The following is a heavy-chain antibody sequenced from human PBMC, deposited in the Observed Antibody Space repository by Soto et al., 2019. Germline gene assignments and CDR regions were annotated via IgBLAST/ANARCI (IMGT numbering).Heavy chain of an antibody. Sequence: SETLSLTCTVSGGSISSGGYYWSWIRQHPGKGLEWIGYIYYSGSTYYNPSLKSRVTISVDTSKNQFSLKLSSVTAADTAVYYCARDGSAAGFDYWGQGNLVTVSS. CDR1: GGSISSGGYY. CDR2: IYYSGST. D-gene: IGHD6-13*01. CDR3: ARDGSAAGFDY. J-gene: IGHJ4*02. V-gene: IGHV4-31*03.